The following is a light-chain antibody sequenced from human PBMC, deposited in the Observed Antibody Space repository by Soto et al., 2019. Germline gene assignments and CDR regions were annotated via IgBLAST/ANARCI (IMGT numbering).Light chain of an antibody. V-gene: IGLV2-14*01. CDR3: SSYTSSSTPWV. J-gene: IGLJ1*01. CDR2: EVT. CDR1: SSDAGGYNY. Sequence: QSALTQPASVSGSPGQSITISCTGTSSDAGGYNYVSWYQHHPGKAPKLMIYEVTNRPLGVSNRFSGSKSGNTASLTISWLQAEDEADYYCSSYTSSSTPWVFGTGTKVTVL.